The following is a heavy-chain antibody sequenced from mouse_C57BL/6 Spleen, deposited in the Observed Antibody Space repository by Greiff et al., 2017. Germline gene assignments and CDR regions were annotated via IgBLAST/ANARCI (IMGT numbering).Heavy chain of an antibody. CDR2: IHPSDSDT. J-gene: IGHJ2*01. CDR1: GYTFTSYW. V-gene: IGHV1-74*01. CDR3: AMGLLRLYYFDY. Sequence: VQLVESGAELVKPGASVKVSCKASGYTFTSYWMHWVKQRPGQGLEWIGRIHPSDSDTNYNQKFKGKATLTVDKSSSTAYMPLSSLTSEDSAVYYCAMGLLRLYYFDYWGQGTTLTVSS. D-gene: IGHD1-1*01.